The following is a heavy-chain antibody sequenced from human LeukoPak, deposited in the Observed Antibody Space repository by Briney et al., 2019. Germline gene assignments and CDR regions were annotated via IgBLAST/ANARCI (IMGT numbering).Heavy chain of an antibody. CDR1: GGSIGSYY. D-gene: IGHD5-12*01. CDR2: IYYIGST. Sequence: PSETLSLTCTVSGGSIGSYYWNFIRQLPGKGLEWIGYIYYIGSTNYNPSLKSRVTMSVDTSKNQFSLKLYSVTAADTAVYYCARRGYSYADAFDIWGQGTMVTVSS. J-gene: IGHJ3*02. V-gene: IGHV4-59*08. CDR3: ARRGYSYADAFDI.